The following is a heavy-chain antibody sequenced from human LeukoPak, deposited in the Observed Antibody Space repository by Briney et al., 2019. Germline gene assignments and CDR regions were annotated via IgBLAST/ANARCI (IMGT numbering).Heavy chain of an antibody. V-gene: IGHV3-30-3*01. CDR2: ISYDGSNK. CDR3: AREVPPRWLDY. J-gene: IGHJ4*02. D-gene: IGHD3-9*01. Sequence: GSLRLSCAASGFTFSSYAMHWVRQAPGKGLEWVAVISYDGSNKYYADSVKGRFTISRDNSKNTVYLQMNSLRAEDTAVYYCAREVPPRWLDYWGQETLVTVSS. CDR1: GFTFSSYA.